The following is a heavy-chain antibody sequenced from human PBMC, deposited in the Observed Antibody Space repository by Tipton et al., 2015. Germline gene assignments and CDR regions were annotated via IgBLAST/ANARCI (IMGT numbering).Heavy chain of an antibody. CDR2: IDYSGTK. J-gene: IGHJ5*02. CDR1: GGSVSSGSAYH. Sequence: TLSLTCTVSGGSVSSGSAYHWSWIRQPPGKGLEWIGNIDYSGTKNYNPSLKSRVTISVDTSKNQFSLKLSSVTAADTAVYYCARFDYGDYLTGFDPWGQGTLVTVSS. CDR3: ARFDYGDYLTGFDP. D-gene: IGHD4-17*01. V-gene: IGHV4-61*01.